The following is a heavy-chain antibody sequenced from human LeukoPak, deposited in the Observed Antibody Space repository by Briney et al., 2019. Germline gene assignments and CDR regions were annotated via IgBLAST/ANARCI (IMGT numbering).Heavy chain of an antibody. V-gene: IGHV3-11*01. D-gene: IGHD3-22*01. CDR2: ISSSGSTI. CDR1: GFTFSDHY. CDR3: ARGNPYYYDSRVDAFDI. J-gene: IGHJ3*02. Sequence: GGSLRLSCAASGFTFSDHYMSWIRQAPGKGLEWVSYISSSGSTIYYADSVKGRFTISRDNAKNSLYLQMNSLRAEDTAVYYCARGNPYYYDSRVDAFDIWGQGTMVTFSS.